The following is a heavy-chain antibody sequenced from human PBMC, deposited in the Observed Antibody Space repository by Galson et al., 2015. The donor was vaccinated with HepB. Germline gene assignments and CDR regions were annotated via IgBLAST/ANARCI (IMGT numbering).Heavy chain of an antibody. CDR1: GGSFSANY. J-gene: IGHJ5*02. Sequence: ETLSLTCAVYGGSFSANYWSWIRQPPGRGLEWIGDIDQTERTNYNPSLKSRVTISVDTSKNQFSLKLASVTAADTAVYYCASFHNWFDPWGQGTLVTVSS. CDR2: IDQTERT. CDR3: ASFHNWFDP. V-gene: IGHV4-34*01.